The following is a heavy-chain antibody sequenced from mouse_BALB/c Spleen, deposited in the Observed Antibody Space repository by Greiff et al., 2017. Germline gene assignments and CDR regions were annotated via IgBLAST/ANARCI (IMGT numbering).Heavy chain of an antibody. J-gene: IGHJ1*01. Sequence: EVKVVESGGGLVKPGGSLKLSCAASGFTFSSYAMSWVRQTPEKRLEWVATISSGGSYTYYPDSVKGRFTISRDNAKNTLYLQMSSLRSEDTAMYYCARRAGTGYFDVWGAGTTVTVSS. CDR3: ARRAGTGYFDV. CDR2: ISSGGSYT. CDR1: GFTFSSYA. D-gene: IGHD4-1*01. V-gene: IGHV5-9-3*01.